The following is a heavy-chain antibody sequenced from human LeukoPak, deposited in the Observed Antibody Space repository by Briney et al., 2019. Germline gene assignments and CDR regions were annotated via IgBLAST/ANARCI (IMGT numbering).Heavy chain of an antibody. D-gene: IGHD1-26*01. CDR2: INHSGST. V-gene: IGHV4-34*01. Sequence: ASETLSLTCAVYGGSFSGYYWSWIRQPPGKGLEWIGEINHSGSTNYNPSLKSRVTISVDTSKNQFSLKLSSVTAADTAVYYCASWELLRDYFDYRGQGTLVTVSS. J-gene: IGHJ4*02. CDR3: ASWELLRDYFDY. CDR1: GGSFSGYY.